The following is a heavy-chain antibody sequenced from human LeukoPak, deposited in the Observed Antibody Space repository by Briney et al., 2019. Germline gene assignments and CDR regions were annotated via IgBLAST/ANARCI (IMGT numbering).Heavy chain of an antibody. J-gene: IGHJ4*02. CDR3: ARQIVVVITTSWFDY. Sequence: SETLSLTCTASGGSISSSSYYRGWTRQPPGKGLEWIGSIYYSGSTYYNPSLKSRVTISVDTSKNQFSLKLSSVTAADTAVYYCARQIVVVITTSWFDYWGQGTLVTVSS. CDR1: GGSISSSSYY. D-gene: IGHD3-22*01. CDR2: IYYSGST. V-gene: IGHV4-39*01.